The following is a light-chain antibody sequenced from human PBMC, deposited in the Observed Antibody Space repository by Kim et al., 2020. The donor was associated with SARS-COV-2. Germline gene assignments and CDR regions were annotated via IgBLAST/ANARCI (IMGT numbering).Light chain of an antibody. CDR1: NIGSKS. Sequence: SYELTQPPSVSVAPGKTARITCGGNNIGSKSVHWYQQKPGQAPVLVIYYDSDRPSGIPERFSGSNSGNTATLTISRVEAGDEADYYCQVWDSSSGGVFG. V-gene: IGLV3-21*04. CDR2: YDS. CDR3: QVWDSSSGGV. J-gene: IGLJ3*02.